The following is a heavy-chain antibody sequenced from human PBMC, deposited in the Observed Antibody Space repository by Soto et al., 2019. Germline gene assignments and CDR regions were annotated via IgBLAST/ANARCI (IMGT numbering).Heavy chain of an antibody. Sequence: QVQLQESGPGLVRPAQTLSLTCTVSGGSINTVSYYWSWIRQSPDKGLEWIGRIYNGGTTYNNPSLTSRVTISVDTSNNQFSLKLSSVSAADAAVYYCARGPSGDKVDYWGQGTLVTVSS. D-gene: IGHD7-27*01. J-gene: IGHJ4*02. CDR3: ARGPSGDKVDY. V-gene: IGHV4-30-4*01. CDR1: GGSINTVSYY. CDR2: IYNGGTT.